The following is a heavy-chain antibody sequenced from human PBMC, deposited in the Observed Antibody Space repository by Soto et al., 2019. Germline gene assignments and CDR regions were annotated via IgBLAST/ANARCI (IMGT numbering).Heavy chain of an antibody. CDR2: IIPIFGTA. CDR1: GGTFSSYA. D-gene: IGHD5-18*01. CDR3: ARLELDSYGTRDYYYGMDV. J-gene: IGHJ6*02. V-gene: IGHV1-69*01. Sequence: QVQLVQSGAEVKKPGSSVKVSCKASGGTFSSYAISWVRQAPGQGLEWMGGIIPIFGTANYAQKFQGRVTITADESTSTAYMELSSLRSEDTVVYYCARLELDSYGTRDYYYGMDVWGQGTTVTVSS.